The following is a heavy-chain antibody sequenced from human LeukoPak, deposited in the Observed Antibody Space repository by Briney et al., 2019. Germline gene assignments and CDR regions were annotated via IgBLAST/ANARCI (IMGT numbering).Heavy chain of an antibody. J-gene: IGHJ4*02. CDR2: IYSGGST. CDR3: ARASTIMFGFDY. CDR1: GFTVSSNY. D-gene: IGHD5-24*01. Sequence: PGGSLRLSCAASGFTVSSNYMSWVRQAPGKGLEWVSVIYSGGSTYYADSVKGRFTISRHSSKNTLYLQMNSLRAEDTAVYYCARASTIMFGFDYWGQGTLVTVSS. V-gene: IGHV3-53*04.